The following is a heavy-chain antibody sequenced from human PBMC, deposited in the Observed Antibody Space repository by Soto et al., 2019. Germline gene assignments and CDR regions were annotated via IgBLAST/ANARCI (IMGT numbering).Heavy chain of an antibody. CDR2: ISSSSSYI. CDR3: ARDASSLEYYYYGMDV. CDR1: GFTFSSYS. V-gene: IGHV3-21*01. Sequence: GGSLRLSCAASGFTFSSYSTNWVRQAPGKGLEWVSSISSSSSYIYYADSVKGRFTISRDNAKNSLYLQMNSLRAEDTAVYYCARDASSLEYYYYGMDVWGQGTPVTVYS. D-gene: IGHD6-13*01. J-gene: IGHJ6*02.